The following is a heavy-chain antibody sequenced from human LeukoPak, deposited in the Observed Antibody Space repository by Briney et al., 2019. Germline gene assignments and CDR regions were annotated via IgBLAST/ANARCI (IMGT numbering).Heavy chain of an antibody. CDR1: GFTFSIYS. Sequence: GGSLRLSCAASGFTFSIYSMNWVRQAPGKGLEWVSYISSSSSTIYYAESVKGRFSISRDNAKNSLFLQMNSLRAEDTAVYYCVTTQVAFSAEYFHHWGQGTLVTVSS. V-gene: IGHV3-48*04. J-gene: IGHJ1*01. CDR3: VTTQVAFSAEYFHH. CDR2: ISSSSSTI. D-gene: IGHD3-3*02.